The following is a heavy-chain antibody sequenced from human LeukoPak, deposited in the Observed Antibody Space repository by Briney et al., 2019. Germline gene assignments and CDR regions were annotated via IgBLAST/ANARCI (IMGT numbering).Heavy chain of an antibody. Sequence: SETLSLTCTVSGGSISSYYWSWIRQPPGKGLEWIGYIYYSGSTNYNPSLKSRVTISVDTSKNQFSLKLSSATAADTAVYYCARVSGGYGEWWFDPWGQGTLVTVSS. D-gene: IGHD5-12*01. J-gene: IGHJ5*02. CDR1: GGSISSYY. CDR2: IYYSGST. V-gene: IGHV4-59*01. CDR3: ARVSGGYGEWWFDP.